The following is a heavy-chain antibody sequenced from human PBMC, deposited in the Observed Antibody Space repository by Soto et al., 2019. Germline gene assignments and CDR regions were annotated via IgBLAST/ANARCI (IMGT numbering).Heavy chain of an antibody. J-gene: IGHJ4*02. CDR3: ARAPLN. V-gene: IGHV4-59*08. CDR1: GGSIGSHY. CDR2: ASYSGSP. Sequence: PSETLSLTCTVSGGSIGSHYWSWIRQPPGEGLEWIGRASYSGSPSYNPSLKSRVTISIDTSKNQFSLKLTSVTAADTAVYYCARAPLNWGQGILVTVSS.